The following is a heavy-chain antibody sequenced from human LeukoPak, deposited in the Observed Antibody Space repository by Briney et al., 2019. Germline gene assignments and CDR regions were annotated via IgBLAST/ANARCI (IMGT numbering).Heavy chain of an antibody. D-gene: IGHD2-21*01. CDR3: TRGNMSPGSFHGMDV. V-gene: IGHV4-34*01. Sequence: PSQTLSLTCAIYGGSFGTHSWTWIRQPPGKGLEWVGEIHQSGSTNYNPSLRSRVIISVDTSKNQFSVRLRSVTAADTAVYFCTRGNMSPGSFHGMDVWGQGTMVT. CDR2: IHQSGST. CDR1: GGSFGTHS. J-gene: IGHJ6*02.